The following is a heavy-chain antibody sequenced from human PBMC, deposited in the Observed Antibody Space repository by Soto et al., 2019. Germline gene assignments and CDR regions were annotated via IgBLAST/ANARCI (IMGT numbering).Heavy chain of an antibody. D-gene: IGHD5-12*01. CDR2: IYYSGST. Sequence: QVQLQESGPGLVKPSETLSLTCTVSGGSISSYYWSWIRQPPGKGLEWIGYIYYSGSTNYNPSLKSRVTISVDTSKNQFSLKLSSVTAADTAVYYCARVAVYSGYDYAEAFDIWGQGTMVTVSS. CDR3: ARVAVYSGYDYAEAFDI. J-gene: IGHJ3*02. V-gene: IGHV4-59*01. CDR1: GGSISSYY.